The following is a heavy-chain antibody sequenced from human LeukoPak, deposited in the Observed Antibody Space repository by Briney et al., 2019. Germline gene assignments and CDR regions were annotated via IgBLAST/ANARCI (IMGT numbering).Heavy chain of an antibody. D-gene: IGHD3-10*01. CDR1: GFTFSNYA. Sequence: GGSLRLSCAASGFTFSNYAMTWVRQAPGKGLEWVSALSGRGGTTYYADSVKGRFTISRDNSKNTLYLQMNSLRAEDTAVYYCAKSMVRGIIILDFDYWGQGTLVTVSS. J-gene: IGHJ4*02. CDR3: AKSMVRGIIILDFDY. V-gene: IGHV3-23*01. CDR2: LSGRGGTT.